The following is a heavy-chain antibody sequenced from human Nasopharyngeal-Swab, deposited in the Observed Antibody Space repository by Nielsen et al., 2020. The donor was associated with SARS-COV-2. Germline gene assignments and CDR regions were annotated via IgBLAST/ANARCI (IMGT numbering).Heavy chain of an antibody. CDR3: AKESGPLTQPDTYYYDSSGYPYYYYYGMDV. D-gene: IGHD3-22*01. J-gene: IGHJ6*02. CDR2: INPSGGST. V-gene: IGHV1-46*01. Sequence: VRQAPGQGLEWMGIINPSGGSTSYAQKFQGRVTMTRDTSTSTVYMELSSLRSEDTAVYYCAKESGPLTQPDTYYYDSSGYPYYYYYGMDVWGQGTTVTVSS.